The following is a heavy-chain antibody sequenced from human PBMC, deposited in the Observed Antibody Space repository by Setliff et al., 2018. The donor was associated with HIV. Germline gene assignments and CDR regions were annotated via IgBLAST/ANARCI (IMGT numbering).Heavy chain of an antibody. J-gene: IGHJ6*03. CDR1: GGTFNSYA. D-gene: IGHD2-15*01. Sequence: SVKVSCKASGGTFNSYAFTWVRQAPGQGLEWMGDFLAVLRKPTYAQKFQGRLTIIADESTITAYMELGDLRSEDTAVYYCASPRSAGTYQGAFYYFLDVWGRGTTVTVSS. V-gene: IGHV1-69*13. CDR3: ASPRSAGTYQGAFYYFLDV. CDR2: FLAVLRKP.